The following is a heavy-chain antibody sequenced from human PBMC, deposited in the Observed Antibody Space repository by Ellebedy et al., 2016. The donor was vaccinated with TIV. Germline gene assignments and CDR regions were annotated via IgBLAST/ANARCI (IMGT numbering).Heavy chain of an antibody. Sequence: GGSLRLSCAASGFSVSRQYMSWVRQAPGKGLEWVPLIYSGGTTYYADSVKGRFTISRDNSKNTLYLQMNSLRAEDTALYYCASRTRGDYPYFDFWGQGTLVTVSS. V-gene: IGHV3-53*01. J-gene: IGHJ4*02. CDR2: IYSGGTT. CDR1: GFSVSRQY. CDR3: ASRTRGDYPYFDF. D-gene: IGHD4-17*01.